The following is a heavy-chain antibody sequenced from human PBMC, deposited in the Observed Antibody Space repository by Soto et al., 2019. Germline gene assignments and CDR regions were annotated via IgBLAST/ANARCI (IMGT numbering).Heavy chain of an antibody. J-gene: IGHJ4*02. CDR2: ISHSGSV. D-gene: IGHD6-19*01. V-gene: IGHV4-4*02. CDR3: ARSFGWYAIDY. Sequence: QVLLQESGPGLVQPSGTLSLSCAVSGGSISSSHFWGWVRQPPGKGLEWVGDISHSGSVNYNPSLKSQVTISLDKSKNQFSLKLNSVTAADTAVYYCARSFGWYAIDYWGQETLVIVSS. CDR1: GGSISSSHF.